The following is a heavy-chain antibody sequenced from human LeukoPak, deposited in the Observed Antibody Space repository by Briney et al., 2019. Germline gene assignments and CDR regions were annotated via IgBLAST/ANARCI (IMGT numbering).Heavy chain of an antibody. CDR2: IYTSGST. J-gene: IGHJ5*02. V-gene: IGHV4-4*07. CDR1: GGSISSYY. CDR3: ARSSSIAVDPNWFDP. D-gene: IGHD6-19*01. Sequence: SETLSLTCTVSGGSISSYYWSWIRQPAGKGLEWIGRIYTSGSTNYNPSLKSRGTISVDTSKNQFSLKLSSVTAADTAVYYCARSSSIAVDPNWFDPWGQGTLVTVSS.